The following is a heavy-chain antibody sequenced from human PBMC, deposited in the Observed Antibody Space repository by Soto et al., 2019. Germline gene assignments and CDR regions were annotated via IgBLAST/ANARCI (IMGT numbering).Heavy chain of an antibody. CDR1: GGSFSGYY. CDR3: AATGLRRRNYGMDV. CDR2: INHSGST. Sequence: TSETLSLTCAVYGGSFSGYYWSWIRQPPGKGLEWIGEINHSGSTNYNPSLKSRVTISVDTSKNQFSLKLSSVTAADTAVYYCAATGLRRRNYGMDVWGQGTTVTVSS. V-gene: IGHV4-34*01. D-gene: IGHD3-10*01. J-gene: IGHJ6*02.